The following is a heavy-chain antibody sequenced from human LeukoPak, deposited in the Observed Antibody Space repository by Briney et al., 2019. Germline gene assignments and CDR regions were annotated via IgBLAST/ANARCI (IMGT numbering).Heavy chain of an antibody. V-gene: IGHV3-30*18. D-gene: IGHD3-10*01. J-gene: IGHJ5*02. CDR3: AKDRYGSGNNWLDP. Sequence: GGSLRLSCRASGFSFNSYAMHWVRQAPGKGLEWLAFILHDGSKAYHAHSINGRFTISRDNSNNTLFLQMSSLTTDDPGVYYCAKDRYGSGNNWLDPWGQGTLVTVSS. CDR2: ILHDGSKA. CDR1: GFSFNSYA.